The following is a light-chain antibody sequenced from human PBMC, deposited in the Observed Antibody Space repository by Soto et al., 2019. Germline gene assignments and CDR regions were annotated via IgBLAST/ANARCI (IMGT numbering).Light chain of an antibody. V-gene: IGKV3-20*01. CDR1: ESVASTY. Sequence: EIVLTQSPGTLSLSPGERVTLSCRASESVASTYLAWYQQKPGQAPRLLIYGASNRATGIPDRFSGSGSGTDFTLTISRLGPXXFAVYYCQQYGSSPYTFGQGTKLEIK. J-gene: IGKJ2*01. CDR2: GAS. CDR3: QQYGSSPYT.